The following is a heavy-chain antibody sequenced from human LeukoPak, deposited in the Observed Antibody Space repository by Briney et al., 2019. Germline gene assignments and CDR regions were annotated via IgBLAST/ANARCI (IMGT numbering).Heavy chain of an antibody. J-gene: IGHJ4*02. CDR3: ASTYYYDSSGYNLDY. CDR1: GGTYSSYA. D-gene: IGHD3-22*01. CDR2: IIPIFGTA. V-gene: IGHV1-69*13. Sequence: SVKVSCKASGGTYSSYAISWVRQAPGQGLEWMGGIIPIFGTANYAQKFQGRVTITADESTSTAYMELSSLRSEDTAVYYCASTYYYDSSGYNLDYWGQGTLVTVSS.